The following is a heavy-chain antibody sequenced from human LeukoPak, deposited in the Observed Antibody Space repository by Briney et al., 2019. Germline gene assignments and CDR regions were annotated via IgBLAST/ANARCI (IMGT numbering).Heavy chain of an antibody. CDR3: ARDGPNWGRDFDH. Sequence: GGSLRLSCAASGFIVSDNYMSWVRQAPGKGLEWVSVTYRSGGTFYSDSVKGRFTISRDFSRNTLYLQMNSLRADDTAVYYCARDGPNWGRDFDHWGQGTLVIVSS. CDR1: GFIVSDNY. J-gene: IGHJ5*02. V-gene: IGHV3-53*01. D-gene: IGHD7-27*01. CDR2: TYRSGGT.